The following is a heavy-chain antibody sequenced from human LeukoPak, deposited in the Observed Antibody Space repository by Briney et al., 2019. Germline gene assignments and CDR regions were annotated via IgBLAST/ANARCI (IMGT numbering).Heavy chain of an antibody. CDR1: GYTFTGYY. CDR2: INPNSGGT. Sequence: ASVKVSCKASGYTFTGYYMHWVRQAPGQGLEWMGWINPNSGGTNYAQKFQGRVTMSRDTSISTAYMELSRLRSDDTAVYYCARDRAGSGSYHHTDAFDIWGQGTMVTVSS. D-gene: IGHD1-26*01. J-gene: IGHJ3*02. V-gene: IGHV1-2*02. CDR3: ARDRAGSGSYHHTDAFDI.